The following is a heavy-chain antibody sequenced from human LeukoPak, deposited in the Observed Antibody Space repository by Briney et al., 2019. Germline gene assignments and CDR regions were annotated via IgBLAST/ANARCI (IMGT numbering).Heavy chain of an antibody. J-gene: IGHJ6*03. CDR3: ARGTWTYYMDV. CDR1: GFTFSNYD. CDR2: IGSADDT. V-gene: IGHV3-13*01. Sequence: GGSLRLSCAASGFTFSNYDIHWVRQATGKGLGWVSSIGSADDTYYRGSVQGRFTISRDNAKNSLYLQMNSLRAGDTAVYYCARGTWTYYMDVWDKGTTVTVSS. D-gene: IGHD3/OR15-3a*01.